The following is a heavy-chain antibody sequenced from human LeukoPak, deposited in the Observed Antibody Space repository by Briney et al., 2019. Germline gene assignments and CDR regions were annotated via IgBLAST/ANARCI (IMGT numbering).Heavy chain of an antibody. CDR3: ARGSDCSGGSCYPPYYFDY. CDR1: VGSISTTSYY. V-gene: IGHV4-39*07. J-gene: IGHJ4*02. CDR2: IYYGGST. Sequence: PSETLSLTCTVSVGSISTTSYYWGWIRQPPGKGLEWIGSIYYGGSTYYSPSLKSRVTISVDTSKNQFSLKLSSVTAADTAVYYCARGSDCSGGSCYPPYYFDYWGQGTLVTVSS. D-gene: IGHD2-15*01.